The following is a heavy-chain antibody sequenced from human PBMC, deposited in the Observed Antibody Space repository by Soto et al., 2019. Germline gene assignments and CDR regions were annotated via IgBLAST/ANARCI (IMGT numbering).Heavy chain of an antibody. Sequence: QVQLVESGGGVVQPGGSLRLSCTTSGFTFNTYGMHWVRQAPGKGLGWVAIIWDDGSNKYYADSVKGRFTISRDNSKNTLYLQMNSLRAEDTALYYCARSDCTGAYCYSWPFNYGVDVWGQGTTVTVSS. CDR1: GFTFNTYG. CDR2: IWDDGSNK. CDR3: ARSDCTGAYCYSWPFNYGVDV. J-gene: IGHJ6*02. V-gene: IGHV3-33*08. D-gene: IGHD2-15*01.